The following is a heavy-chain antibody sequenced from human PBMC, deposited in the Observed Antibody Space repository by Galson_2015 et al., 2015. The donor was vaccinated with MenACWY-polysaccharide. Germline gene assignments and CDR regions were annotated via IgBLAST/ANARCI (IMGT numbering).Heavy chain of an antibody. CDR3: VWFRWEGDV. CDR1: GFSFTHAW. CDR2: IECQTCSVPP. Sequence: SLRLSCAASGFSFTHAWFRWVRQVPVKGLEWVGRIECQTCSVPPAYAAPVEGRFTISRDDSKNTVYLQMNSLKTEDTAVYFCVWFRWEGDVWGQGTTVTVSS. J-gene: IGHJ6*02. V-gene: IGHV3-15*04. D-gene: IGHD1-26*01.